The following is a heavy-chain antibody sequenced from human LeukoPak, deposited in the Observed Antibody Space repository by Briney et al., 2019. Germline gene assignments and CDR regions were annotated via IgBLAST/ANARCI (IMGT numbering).Heavy chain of an antibody. CDR2: IYHSGST. CDR1: GGSFSGYY. D-gene: IGHD3-3*01. J-gene: IGHJ4*02. V-gene: IGHV4-34*01. CDR3: AGDFWSGYYFRD. Sequence: SSETLSLTCAVYGGSFSGYYWGWIRQPPGQGLEWIGNIYHSGSTYYNPSLKSRVTISVDTSKNQFSLKLSSVTAADTAVYYCAGDFWSGYYFRDWGQGTLVTVSS.